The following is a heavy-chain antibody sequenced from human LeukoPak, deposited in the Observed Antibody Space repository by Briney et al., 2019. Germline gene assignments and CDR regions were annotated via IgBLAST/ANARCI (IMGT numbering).Heavy chain of an antibody. J-gene: IGHJ4*02. V-gene: IGHV3-7*01. Sequence: PGGSLRLSCAASGFTFSNSWMSWVRQAPGKGLEWVANIKPDGSDKYYVDSVKGRFTISRDNAQNSLYLQMNSLRAEDMAVYYCARGGRPDYWGQGTLVTVSS. CDR3: ARGGRPDY. D-gene: IGHD3-10*01. CDR1: GFTFSNSW. CDR2: IKPDGSDK.